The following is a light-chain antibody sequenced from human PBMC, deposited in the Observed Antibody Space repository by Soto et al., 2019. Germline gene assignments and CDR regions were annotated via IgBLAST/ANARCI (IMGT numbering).Light chain of an antibody. CDR3: QQYNSVPLT. J-gene: IGKJ4*01. V-gene: IGKV3-20*01. Sequence: LTQSPGTLSESPGERATLTCRASHSVGTCNLCWHQQKPDHAPWLLIYGASSRATGVPDRFSGSGSGADFTLTISSLQPEDFAAYYCQQYNSVPLTFGRGTKVEIK. CDR1: HSVGTCN. CDR2: GAS.